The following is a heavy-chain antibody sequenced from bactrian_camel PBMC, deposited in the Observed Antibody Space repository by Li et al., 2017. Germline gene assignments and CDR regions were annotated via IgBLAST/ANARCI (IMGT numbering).Heavy chain of an antibody. CDR3: AAVRYGGSWYPLCRARSADFGY. V-gene: IGHV3S25*01. J-gene: IGHJ6*01. CDR1: GLTDSVKW. CDR2: INSGGGSA. D-gene: IGHD6*01. Sequence: QLVESGGGLVQPGGTLRLSCVASGLTDSVKWIHWVRQAPGKGLEWVADINSGGGSADYADTVRGRFATTRDNAKNTVYLQMNSLKSEDTAMYYCAAVRYGGSWYPLCRARSADFGYWGQGTQVTVS.